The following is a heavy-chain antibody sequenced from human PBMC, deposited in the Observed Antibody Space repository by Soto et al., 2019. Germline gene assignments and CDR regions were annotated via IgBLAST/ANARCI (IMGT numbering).Heavy chain of an antibody. V-gene: IGHV4-34*01. J-gene: IGHJ3*02. D-gene: IGHD6-13*01. Sequence: QVQLQQWGAGLLKPSESLSLTCAVYGGSFSGYYWSWIRQPPGKALEWIGEINHSGSTNYNPSLKSRVTISVDTSKNQFSLKLSSVTAADTAVYYCARGFWYSSSLDAFDIWGQGTMVTVSS. CDR1: GGSFSGYY. CDR3: ARGFWYSSSLDAFDI. CDR2: INHSGST.